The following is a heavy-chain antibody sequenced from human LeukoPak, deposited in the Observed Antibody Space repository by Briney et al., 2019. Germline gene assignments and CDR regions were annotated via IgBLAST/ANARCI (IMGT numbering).Heavy chain of an antibody. Sequence: GGSLRLSCAASGFTFSSYATSWVRQAPGKGLEWVSAISGSGGSTYYADSVKGRFTISRDNSKNTLYLQMNSPRAEDTAVYYCAKTRHYYDSSGYYFSYWGQGTLVTVSS. D-gene: IGHD3-22*01. J-gene: IGHJ4*02. V-gene: IGHV3-23*01. CDR2: ISGSGGST. CDR3: AKTRHYYDSSGYYFSY. CDR1: GFTFSSYA.